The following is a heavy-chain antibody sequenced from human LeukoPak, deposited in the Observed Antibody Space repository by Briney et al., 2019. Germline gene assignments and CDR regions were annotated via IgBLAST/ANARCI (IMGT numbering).Heavy chain of an antibody. Sequence: PGGSLRLSCAASGFTFSSYGMHWVRQAPGKGLEWVAVISYDGSNKYYADSVKGRFTISRDNSKNTLYLQMNSLRAEDTAVYYCARDFTAVAVFTYWGQGTLVTVSS. J-gene: IGHJ4*02. CDR3: ARDFTAVAVFTY. V-gene: IGHV3-30*03. D-gene: IGHD6-19*01. CDR2: ISYDGSNK. CDR1: GFTFSSYG.